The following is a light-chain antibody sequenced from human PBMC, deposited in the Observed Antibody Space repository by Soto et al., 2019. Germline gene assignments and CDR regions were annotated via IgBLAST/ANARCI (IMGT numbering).Light chain of an antibody. V-gene: IGKV3-11*01. Sequence: EIVLTQSPATLSLSPGESATLSCIASQGVSSYLAWYQQKAGQAPRLLIYDASNRTTGIPAGFSGSGSETDFTLTISSLEPEDFAVYYCHQRSSWPQSFGQGTKVDIK. J-gene: IGKJ1*01. CDR2: DAS. CDR3: HQRSSWPQS. CDR1: QGVSSY.